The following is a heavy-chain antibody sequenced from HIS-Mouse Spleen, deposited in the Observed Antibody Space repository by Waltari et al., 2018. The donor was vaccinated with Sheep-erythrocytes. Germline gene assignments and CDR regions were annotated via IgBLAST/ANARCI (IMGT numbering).Heavy chain of an antibody. CDR2: ISSSSSYI. CDR3: ARVASGATFDY. J-gene: IGHJ4*02. V-gene: IGHV3-21*01. D-gene: IGHD1-26*01. CDR1: GFPFSTTN. Sequence: EVQLVESGGGLVKPGGSLRLSCGSPGFPFSTTNMNWVRQAPGKGLEWVSSISSSSSYIYYADSVKGRFTISRDNAKNSLYLQMNSLRAEDTAVYYCARVASGATFDYWGQGTLVTVSS.